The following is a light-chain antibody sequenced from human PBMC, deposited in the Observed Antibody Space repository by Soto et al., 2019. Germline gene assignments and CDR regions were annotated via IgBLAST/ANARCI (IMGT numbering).Light chain of an antibody. Sequence: DIQMTQSPSTLSASVGYRFIITCRASQSISGWLAWYQQKPGKAPKLLIYDASSLESGVPSRFSGSGSGTEFTLTISSLQPDDFATYYCQHYNSYSEAFGQGTTGDNK. V-gene: IGKV1-5*01. CDR3: QHYNSYSEA. CDR2: DAS. CDR1: QSISGW. J-gene: IGKJ1*01.